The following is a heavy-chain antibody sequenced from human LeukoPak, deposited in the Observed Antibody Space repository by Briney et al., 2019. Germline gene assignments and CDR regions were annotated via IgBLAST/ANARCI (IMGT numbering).Heavy chain of an antibody. V-gene: IGHV3-66*01. Sequence: GGSLRLSCAASGFTVSSNYMNWVRQAPGKGLEWVSLIYSGGHTDYADSVKGRFTISRDNSKNTLYLQMNSLRTEDTAVYYCAREMSYDNSGHFVYWGQGTLVTVSS. CDR2: IYSGGHT. D-gene: IGHD3-22*01. CDR1: GFTVSSNY. CDR3: AREMSYDNSGHFVY. J-gene: IGHJ4*02.